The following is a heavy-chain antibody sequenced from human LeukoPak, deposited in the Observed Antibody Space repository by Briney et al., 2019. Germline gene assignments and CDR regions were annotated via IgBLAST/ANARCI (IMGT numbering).Heavy chain of an antibody. CDR1: GFTFDDSA. Sequence: GGSLRLSCAASGFTFDDSAMHWVRQNPEKGLEWVSGISWNSDNIAYVDSVKGRFTISRDNRKNSLYLQMDSLRPEDTAFYCVKDGGSYSSGSNSFSHWGQGTLVIVS. D-gene: IGHD3-10*01. J-gene: IGHJ4*02. CDR3: VKDGGSYSSGSNSFSH. CDR2: ISWNSDNI. V-gene: IGHV3-9*01.